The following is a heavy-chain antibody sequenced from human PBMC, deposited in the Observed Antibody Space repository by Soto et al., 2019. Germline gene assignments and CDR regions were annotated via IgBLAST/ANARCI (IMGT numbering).Heavy chain of an antibody. CDR1: GGTFSSYT. Sequence: ASVKVSCKASGGTFSSYTISWVRQAPGQGLEWMGRIIPILGIANYAQKFQGRVTITADKSTSTAYMELSSLRSEDTAVYYCAGRVKRDQLGMTRGGENWGQGTLVTVSS. V-gene: IGHV1-69*02. D-gene: IGHD7-27*01. CDR2: IIPILGIA. CDR3: AGRVKRDQLGMTRGGEN. J-gene: IGHJ4*02.